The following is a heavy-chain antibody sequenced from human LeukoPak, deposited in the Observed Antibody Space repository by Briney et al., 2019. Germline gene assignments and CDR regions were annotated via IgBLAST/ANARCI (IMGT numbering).Heavy chain of an antibody. CDR2: ISYDGSNK. Sequence: GSLRLSCAASGFTFSSYATHWVRQAPGKGLEWVAVISYDGSNKYYADSVKGRFTISRDNSKNTLYLQMNSLRAEDTAVYYCARGPQVYYDILTGYSRTDYYYYGMDVWGQGTTVTVSS. J-gene: IGHJ6*02. D-gene: IGHD3-9*01. CDR1: GFTFSSYA. V-gene: IGHV3-30*04. CDR3: ARGPQVYYDILTGYSRTDYYYYGMDV.